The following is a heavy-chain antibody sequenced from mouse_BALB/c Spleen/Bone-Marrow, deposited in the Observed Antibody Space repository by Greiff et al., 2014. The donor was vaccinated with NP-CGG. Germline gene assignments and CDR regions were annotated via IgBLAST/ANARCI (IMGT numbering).Heavy chain of an antibody. CDR2: IWGDGST. CDR1: GFSLTGYG. Sequence: VQLVESGPGLVAPSQSLSITCTVSGFSLTGYGVNWVRQPPGKGLEWLGMIWGDGSTDYNSALKSRLSISKDNSKSQVFLKMNGRQTDDTARYYCAREPHYYAMDYWGQGTSVTVSS. J-gene: IGHJ4*01. V-gene: IGHV2-6-7*01. CDR3: AREPHYYAMDY.